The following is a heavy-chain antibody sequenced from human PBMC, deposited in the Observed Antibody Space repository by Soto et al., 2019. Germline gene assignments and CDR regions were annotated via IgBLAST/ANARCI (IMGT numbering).Heavy chain of an antibody. J-gene: IGHJ2*01. CDR2: ISYDGSNK. CDR1: GFTFSSYG. D-gene: IGHD3-10*02. Sequence: QVQLVESGGGVVQPGRSLRLSCAASGFTFSSYGMHWVRQAPGKGLEWVAVISYDGSNKYYADSVKGRFTISRDNSKNTLYLEMNNLSAEDTAVYYCAKCSGSYNWYFALWGRGTLVTVSS. CDR3: AKCSGSYNWYFAL. V-gene: IGHV3-30*18.